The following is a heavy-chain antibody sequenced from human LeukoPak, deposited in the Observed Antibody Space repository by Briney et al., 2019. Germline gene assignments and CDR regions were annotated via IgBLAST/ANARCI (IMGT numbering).Heavy chain of an antibody. CDR2: ISSSSSYT. V-gene: IGHV3-21*05. D-gene: IGHD3-10*01. CDR1: GFTFSSYE. Sequence: PGGSLRLSCAASGFTFSSYEMNWVRQAPGKGLEWVSYISSSSSYTNYADSVKGRLTISRDNAKNSLYLQMNSLRAEDTAVYYCARVKVRGAPANWFDPWGQGTLVTVSS. CDR3: ARVKVRGAPANWFDP. J-gene: IGHJ5*02.